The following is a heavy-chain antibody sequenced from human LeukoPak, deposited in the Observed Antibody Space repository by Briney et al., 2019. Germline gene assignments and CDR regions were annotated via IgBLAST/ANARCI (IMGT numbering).Heavy chain of an antibody. CDR3: ARGRLVRGFGEIYFDY. V-gene: IGHV4-39*07. D-gene: IGHD3-10*01. CDR1: GGSISSSSYY. Sequence: ASETLSLTCTVSGGSISSSSYYWGWIRQPPGKGLEWVGSIYYSGSTYYNPSLKSRVTISVDTSKNQFSLKLSSVTAADTAVYYCARGRLVRGFGEIYFDYWGQGTLVTVSS. J-gene: IGHJ4*02. CDR2: IYYSGST.